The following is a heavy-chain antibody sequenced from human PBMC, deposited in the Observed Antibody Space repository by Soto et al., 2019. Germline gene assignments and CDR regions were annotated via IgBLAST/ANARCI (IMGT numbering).Heavy chain of an antibody. CDR3: ARLASSRKDLYGSGSFQLYYYYGMDI. D-gene: IGHD3-10*01. CDR2: PPLTDSDT. V-gene: IGHV5-51*01. CDR1: GYSFIRNC. Sequence: GECLTTVCHGPGYSFIRNCLAWVLQMPGKGLECPPKPPLTDSDTRYSPSFQGQVTISVDKSTTTAYLQWSSLKASDTAMYYCARLASSRKDLYGSGSFQLYYYYGMDIWGQGTTVTVSS. J-gene: IGHJ6*01.